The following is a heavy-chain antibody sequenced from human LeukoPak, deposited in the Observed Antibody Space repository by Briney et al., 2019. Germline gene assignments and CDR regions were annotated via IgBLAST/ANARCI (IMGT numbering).Heavy chain of an antibody. D-gene: IGHD2-2*01. Sequence: GGSLRLSCATSGFTFNNNAMSWVRQAPGKRLEWVSAINDGGDATEYADSVKGRFTISRDNSKNTLYLQMNSLRPEDTAVYYCARCTASCYANAFDVWGQGTLLTVSS. V-gene: IGHV3-23*01. J-gene: IGHJ3*01. CDR2: INDGGDAT. CDR3: ARCTASCYANAFDV. CDR1: GFTFNNNA.